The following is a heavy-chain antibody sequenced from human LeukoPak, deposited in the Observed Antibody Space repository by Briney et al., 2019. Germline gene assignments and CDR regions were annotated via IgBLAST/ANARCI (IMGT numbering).Heavy chain of an antibody. CDR1: GYSFTSYW. CDR3: ARQSSYYYECSGYYLDY. Sequence: RGESLKISCKGSGYSFTSYWIGWVRQMPGKGLEWMGIIYPGDSDTRYSPSFQGQVTISADKSISTAYLQWSSLKASDTAMYYCARQSSYYYECSGYYLDYWDQGTLVIVS. V-gene: IGHV5-51*01. D-gene: IGHD3-22*01. J-gene: IGHJ4*02. CDR2: IYPGDSDT.